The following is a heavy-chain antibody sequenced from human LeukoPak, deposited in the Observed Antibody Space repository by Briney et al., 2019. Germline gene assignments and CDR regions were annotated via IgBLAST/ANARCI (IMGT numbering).Heavy chain of an antibody. V-gene: IGHV4-59*01. CDR1: GGSMSSYY. J-gene: IGHJ4*02. CDR3: ARGSRTPDS. D-gene: IGHD3-10*01. Sequence: SETLSLTCTASGGSMSSYYCSWIRQPPGKGLEWIGYIYYTGNTNYNSSLKSRVTISVDMSKNQFSLKLSSVTAADTAVYSCARGSRTPDSWGQGTLVIVSS. CDR2: IYYTGNT.